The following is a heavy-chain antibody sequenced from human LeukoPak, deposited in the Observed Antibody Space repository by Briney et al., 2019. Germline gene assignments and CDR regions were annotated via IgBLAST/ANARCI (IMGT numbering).Heavy chain of an antibody. Sequence: SETLSLTCKVSGDSISSSTCNWSWIRQPPGKGLEWIGYISQSGNSYFTPSLKSRATISVDRSKNHFSLALISVTAADTAVYYCARDQVDNDIPDHFDYWGKGTLVAVSS. D-gene: IGHD5-24*01. CDR1: GDSISSSTCN. CDR3: ARDQVDNDIPDHFDY. CDR2: ISQSGNS. V-gene: IGHV4-30-2*01. J-gene: IGHJ4*02.